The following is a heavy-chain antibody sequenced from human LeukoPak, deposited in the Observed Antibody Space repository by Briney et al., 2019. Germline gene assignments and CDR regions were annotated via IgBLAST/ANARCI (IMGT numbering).Heavy chain of an antibody. D-gene: IGHD3/OR15-3a*01. CDR2: ISGSGGST. CDR3: ARAPSVDFWTGYYDS. CDR1: GFTFSSYA. V-gene: IGHV3-23*01. J-gene: IGHJ5*02. Sequence: GGSLRLSCAASGFTFSSYAMSWVRQAPGKGLEWVSAISGSGGSTYYADSVKGRFTISRDNSKNTLYLQMNSLRAEDTAVYFCARAPSVDFWTGYYDSWGQGTLVFVSS.